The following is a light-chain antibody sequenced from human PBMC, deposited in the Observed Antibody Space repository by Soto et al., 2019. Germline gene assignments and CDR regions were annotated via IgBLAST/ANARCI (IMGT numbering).Light chain of an antibody. CDR3: RHCGSTHAP. CDR1: QSVGNNY. V-gene: IGKV3-20*01. Sequence: EIVLTQSPGTLSLSPGERATLSCTASQSVGNNYIAWYQQKPGQATRLLIRGASSRATGIPDRFSGSGSGTDFTLTISRLEPEDFSGYYCRHCGSTHAPFGGGTKVESK. CDR2: GAS. J-gene: IGKJ4*01.